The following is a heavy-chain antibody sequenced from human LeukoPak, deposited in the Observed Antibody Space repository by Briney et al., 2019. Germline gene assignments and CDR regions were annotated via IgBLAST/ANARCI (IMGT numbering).Heavy chain of an antibody. CDR2: IYYSGST. CDR3: ARHFLEYYSSGWHMFDY. V-gene: IGHV4-39*01. Sequence: PSETQSLTCTVSGGSISSSSYYWGWIRQPPGKGLEWIGSIYYSGSTYYNPSLKSRVTISVDTSKNQFSLKLSSVTAADTAVYYCARHFLEYYSSGWHMFDYWGQGTLVTDSS. CDR1: GGSISSSSYY. J-gene: IGHJ4*02. D-gene: IGHD6-19*01.